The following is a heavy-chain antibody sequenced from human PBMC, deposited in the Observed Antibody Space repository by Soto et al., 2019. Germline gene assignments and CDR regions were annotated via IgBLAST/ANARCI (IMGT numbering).Heavy chain of an antibody. Sequence: PSETLSLTCTVSGVSIISNIYYWGWIRQPPGKGLEWIGNIHYSGSAYYDSSLQSRVTISVDTSKNQFSLKLRSVAAADTAVYYCAGQTLLPDFWGQGTLVTVSS. CDR2: IHYSGSA. V-gene: IGHV4-39*01. D-gene: IGHD2-21*01. CDR3: AGQTLLPDF. CDR1: GVSIISNIYY. J-gene: IGHJ4*02.